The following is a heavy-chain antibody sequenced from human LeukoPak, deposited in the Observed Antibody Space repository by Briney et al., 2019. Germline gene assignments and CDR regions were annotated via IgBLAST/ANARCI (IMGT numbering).Heavy chain of an antibody. CDR3: ARDSEAREPAPSYYYYYMDV. Sequence: ASVKDSCKASGYTFTSYYMHWVRQAPGQGLEWMGIINPSGGSTSYAQKFQGRVTMTRDMSTSTVYMELSSLRSEDTAVYYCARDSEAREPAPSYYYYYMDVWGKGTTVTVSS. D-gene: IGHD6-25*01. V-gene: IGHV1-46*01. CDR2: INPSGGST. J-gene: IGHJ6*03. CDR1: GYTFTSYY.